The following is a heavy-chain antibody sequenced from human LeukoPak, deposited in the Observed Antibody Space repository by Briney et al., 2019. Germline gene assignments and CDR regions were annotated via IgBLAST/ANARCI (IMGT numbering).Heavy chain of an antibody. CDR1: GFTFSSYA. D-gene: IGHD6-19*01. CDR3: ARVTSSGWYSADY. Sequence: PGGSLRLSCVASGFTFSSYAMSWVRQAPGKGLEWVSRIDTDGTGTSYADSVKGRFTISRDNAKNTLHLQMNSLRAEDTAVYYCARVTSSGWYSADYWGQGTLVTVSS. J-gene: IGHJ4*02. CDR2: IDTDGTGT. V-gene: IGHV3-74*01.